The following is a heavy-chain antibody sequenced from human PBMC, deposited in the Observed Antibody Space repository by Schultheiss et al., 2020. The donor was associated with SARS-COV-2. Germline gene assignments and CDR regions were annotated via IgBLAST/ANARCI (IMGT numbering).Heavy chain of an antibody. CDR1: GYTFTGYY. CDR3: ARDYGGSYYFDY. Sequence: ASVKVSCKASGYTFTGYYMHWVRQAPGQGLEWMGWINPNSGVTNYAQKFQGRVTMTRDTSISTAYMELSRLRSDDTAVYYCARDYGGSYYFDYWGQGTLVTVSS. CDR2: INPNSGVT. J-gene: IGHJ4*02. V-gene: IGHV1-2*02. D-gene: IGHD1-26*01.